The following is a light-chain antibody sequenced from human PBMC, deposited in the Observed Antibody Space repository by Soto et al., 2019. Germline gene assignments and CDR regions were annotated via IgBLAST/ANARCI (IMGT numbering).Light chain of an antibody. J-gene: IGKJ1*01. CDR3: QKYDSPPLT. CDR2: GAS. V-gene: IGKV3-20*01. CDR1: QSVSRNY. Sequence: DIELTQSPSTLSLSPGERATISCRGSQSVSRNYLAWYQHKPGQAPMLLIYGASSRATGIPARFSGSGSGTDFTLTISRLEPEDFAVYYCQKYDSPPLTFGQGTKVEI.